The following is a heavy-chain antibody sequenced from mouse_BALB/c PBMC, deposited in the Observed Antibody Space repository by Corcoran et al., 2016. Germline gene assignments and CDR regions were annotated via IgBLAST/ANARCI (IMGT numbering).Heavy chain of an antibody. CDR1: GFDFSGYW. D-gene: IGHD4-1*01. V-gene: IGHV4-1*02. Sequence: EVKLLESGGGLVQPGGSLKLSCAASGFDFSGYWMSWVRQAPGKGLEWIGEINPDSSTINYTPSLKDKFIISRDNAKNTLYLQMSKVRSEDTALYYCARNAHWGYFDYWCQGTTLTVSS. J-gene: IGHJ2*01. CDR2: INPDSSTI. CDR3: ARNAHWGYFDY.